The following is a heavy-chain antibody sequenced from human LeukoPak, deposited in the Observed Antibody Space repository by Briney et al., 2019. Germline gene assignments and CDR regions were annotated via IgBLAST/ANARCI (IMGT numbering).Heavy chain of an antibody. J-gene: IGHJ4*02. CDR3: ASHTISGGNCAFVL. D-gene: IGHD2-15*01. CDR1: DDSISSYY. V-gene: IGHV4-59*01. Sequence: SETLSLTCTVSDDSISSYYWSWLRQPPGQGLEWIGFIYYTGRTSYNPSLKRRVTTSIDTSKQQLSLKLRSAPAADTAVYYCASHTISGGNCAFVLWGQGTLVTVSS. CDR2: IYYTGRT.